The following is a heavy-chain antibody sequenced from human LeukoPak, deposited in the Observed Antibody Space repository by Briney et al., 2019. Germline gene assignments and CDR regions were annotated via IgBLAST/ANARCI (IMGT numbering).Heavy chain of an antibody. CDR3: ARDSEVVVITTVDY. CDR1: GFTFSSYA. V-gene: IGHV3-30-3*01. D-gene: IGHD3-22*01. Sequence: GGSLRLSCAASGFTFSSYAMHWVRQAPGKGLEWVAVISYDGSNKYYADSVKGRFTIFRDNSKNTLYLQMNSLRAEDTAVYYCARDSEVVVITTVDYWGQGTLVTVSS. CDR2: ISYDGSNK. J-gene: IGHJ4*02.